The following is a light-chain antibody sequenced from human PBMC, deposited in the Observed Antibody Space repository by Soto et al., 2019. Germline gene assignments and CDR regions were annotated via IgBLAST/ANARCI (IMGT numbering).Light chain of an antibody. CDR1: QSVSSSY. J-gene: IGKJ4*01. Sequence: EIVLTQSPGTLSLSPGERATLSCRASQSVSSSYLAWYQQKPGQAPGLLIYGASSRATGIPDRFSGGGSGTDFTLTISRLEPEDFAVYYCQQYGSSPRAFGGGTKVEIK. V-gene: IGKV3-20*01. CDR3: QQYGSSPRA. CDR2: GAS.